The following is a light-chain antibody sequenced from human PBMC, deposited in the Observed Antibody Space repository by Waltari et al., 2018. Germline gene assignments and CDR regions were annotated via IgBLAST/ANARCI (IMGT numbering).Light chain of an antibody. V-gene: IGLV2-11*01. CDR1: SSDVGGSNY. J-gene: IGLJ2*01. Sequence: QSALTQPRSVSGSPGQSVTIPCTGTSSDVGGSNYLSWYHQRPGKAPKLMIYDVSKRPSGVPDRFSGSKSGNTASLTISGLQAEDEADYYCCSYAGSYTHVVFGGGTKLTVL. CDR3: CSYAGSYTHVV. CDR2: DVS.